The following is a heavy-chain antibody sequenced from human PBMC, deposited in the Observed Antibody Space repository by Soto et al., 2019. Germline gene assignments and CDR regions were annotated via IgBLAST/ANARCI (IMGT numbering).Heavy chain of an antibody. CDR2: ISAYNGNT. D-gene: IGHD3-22*01. J-gene: IGHJ6*02. Sequence: ASVKVSSKASGYTFTSYGISWVRQAPGQGLEWMGWISAYNGNTNYAQKLQGRVTMTTDTSTSTAYMELRSLRSDDTAVYYCASGYYYDSSGYYYGMDVWGQGTTVTVSS. V-gene: IGHV1-18*01. CDR3: ASGYYYDSSGYYYGMDV. CDR1: GYTFTSYG.